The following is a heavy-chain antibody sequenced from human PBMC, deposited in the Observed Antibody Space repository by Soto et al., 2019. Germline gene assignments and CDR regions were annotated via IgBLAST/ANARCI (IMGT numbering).Heavy chain of an antibody. CDR3: ARVPWTGYCSGGSCLAWFDP. CDR2: ISAYNGNT. D-gene: IGHD2-15*01. V-gene: IGHV1-18*04. J-gene: IGHJ5*02. Sequence: SSVKVSCKASGYTFTSYGISWVRQAPGQGLEWMGWISAYNGNTNYAQKLQGRVTMTTDTSTSTAYMELRSLRSDDTAVYYCARVPWTGYCSGGSCLAWFDPWGQGTLVTVSS. CDR1: GYTFTSYG.